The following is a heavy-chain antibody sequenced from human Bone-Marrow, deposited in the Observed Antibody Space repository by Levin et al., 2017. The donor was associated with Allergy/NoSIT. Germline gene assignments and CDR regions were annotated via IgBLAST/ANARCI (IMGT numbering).Heavy chain of an antibody. CDR1: GFTFSSYG. Sequence: GGSLRLSCAASGFTFSSYGMHWVRQAPGKGLEWVAVIWYDGSNKYYADSVKGRFTISRDNSKNTLYLQMNSLRAEDTAVYYCARGGYCSGGSCYRNTCRAFDIWGQGTMVTVSS. CDR2: IWYDGSNK. D-gene: IGHD2-15*01. V-gene: IGHV3-33*01. J-gene: IGHJ3*02. CDR3: ARGGYCSGGSCYRNTCRAFDI.